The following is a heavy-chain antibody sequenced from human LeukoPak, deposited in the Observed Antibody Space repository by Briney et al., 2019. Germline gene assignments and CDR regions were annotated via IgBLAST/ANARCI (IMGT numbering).Heavy chain of an antibody. D-gene: IGHD3-10*01. V-gene: IGHV1-46*01. J-gene: IGHJ4*02. Sequence: ASVKVSCKASGYTFTGYYMHWVRQAPGQGLEWMGIINPTGGSTSYAQMFQGRVTMTRDTSTSTVYMELSSLRSEDTAVYYCARGRPYGSGSYTEYYFDYWGQGTLVTVSS. CDR3: ARGRPYGSGSYTEYYFDY. CDR1: GYTFTGYY. CDR2: INPTGGST.